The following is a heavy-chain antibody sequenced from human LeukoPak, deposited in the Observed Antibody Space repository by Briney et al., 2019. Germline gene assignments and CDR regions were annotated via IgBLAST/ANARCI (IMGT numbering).Heavy chain of an antibody. Sequence: GWFLSPSCAAAGSTVSSYWIYWGRKAPGKRLLWVSIINGDGSSTSYAASLKGRITISRDNAKNTLYLQINRLTAEDTAVYYCLEADSQLNFDYWGQGILVTVSS. V-gene: IGHV3-74*01. D-gene: IGHD6-6*01. CDR2: INGDGSST. CDR3: LEADSQLNFDY. J-gene: IGHJ4*02. CDR1: GSTVSSYW.